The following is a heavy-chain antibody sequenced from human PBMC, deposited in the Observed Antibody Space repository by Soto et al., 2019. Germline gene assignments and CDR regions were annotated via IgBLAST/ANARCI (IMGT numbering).Heavy chain of an antibody. V-gene: IGHV3-30*18. Sequence: QVQLVESGGGVVQPGRSLRLSCAASGFTFSSYGMHWVRQAPGKGLEWVAVISYDGSNKYYADSVKGRFTISRDNSKNTLYLQMNSLRAEDTAVYYCAKDTPSWYYYYGMDVWGQGTTVTVSS. J-gene: IGHJ6*02. CDR3: AKDTPSWYYYYGMDV. CDR1: GFTFSSYG. CDR2: ISYDGSNK. D-gene: IGHD2-15*01.